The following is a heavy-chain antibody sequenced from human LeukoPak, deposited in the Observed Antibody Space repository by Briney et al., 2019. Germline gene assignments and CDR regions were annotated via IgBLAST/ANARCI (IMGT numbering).Heavy chain of an antibody. J-gene: IGHJ4*02. D-gene: IGHD3-22*01. CDR2: IYSDASGGAT. V-gene: IGHV3-NL1*01. CDR3: AKDRPDYDSSGYYGNFDY. Sequence: GGSLRLSCAASGLSVSSYYMNWVRQAPGKGLEWVSLIYSDASGGATYYADSVEGRFTISRDNSKNTLYMQMNSLRAEDTAVYYCAKDRPDYDSSGYYGNFDYWGQGTLVTVSS. CDR1: GLSVSSYY.